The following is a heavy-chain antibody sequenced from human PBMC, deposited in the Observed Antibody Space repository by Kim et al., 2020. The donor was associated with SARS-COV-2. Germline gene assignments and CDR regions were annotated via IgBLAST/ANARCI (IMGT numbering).Heavy chain of an antibody. V-gene: IGHV3-9*01. Sequence: YGDPVKARFNISNDDAKHALYLRMNRLRAEDTALYYCAKAIGFLSGGIDYWGQGTLVTVSS. CDR3: AKAIGFLSGGIDY. J-gene: IGHJ4*02. D-gene: IGHD3-3*01.